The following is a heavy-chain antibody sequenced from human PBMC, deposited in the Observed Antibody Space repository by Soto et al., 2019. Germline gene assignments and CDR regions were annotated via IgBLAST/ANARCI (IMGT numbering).Heavy chain of an antibody. CDR3: AREDLVRGAMGGWFDP. CDR1: GGTFSSYA. D-gene: IGHD3-10*01. CDR2: IIPIFGTA. Sequence: QVQLVQSGAEVKKPGSSVKVSCKASGGTFSSYAISWVRQAPGQGLEWMGGIIPIFGTANYAQKFQSRVTITADESTSTAYMELSSLRSEDTAVYYCAREDLVRGAMGGWFDPWGQGTLVTVSS. V-gene: IGHV1-69*01. J-gene: IGHJ5*02.